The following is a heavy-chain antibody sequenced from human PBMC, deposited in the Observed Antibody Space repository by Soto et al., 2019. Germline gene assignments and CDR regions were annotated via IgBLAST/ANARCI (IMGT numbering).Heavy chain of an antibody. J-gene: IGHJ4*02. CDR2: ISSSGSTI. CDR3: ARVERLSGYCSGGSCESIDY. D-gene: IGHD2-15*01. V-gene: IGHV3-11*01. CDR1: GFTFSDYY. Sequence: QVQLVESGGGLVKPGGSLRLSCAASGFTFSDYYMSWIRQAPGKGLEWVSYISSSGSTIYYADSVKGRFTISRDNAKNSLYLQMNSLRAEDTAVYYCARVERLSGYCSGGSCESIDYWGQGTLVTVSS.